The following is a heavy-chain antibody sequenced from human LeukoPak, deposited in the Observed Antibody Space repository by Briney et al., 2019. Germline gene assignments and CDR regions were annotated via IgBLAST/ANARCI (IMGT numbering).Heavy chain of an antibody. D-gene: IGHD2-8*01. V-gene: IGHV4-34*01. CDR1: GGSFSGYY. CDR2: INHSGST. Sequence: SETLSLTCAVYGGSFSGYYWSWIRQPPGKGLEWIREINHSGSTNYNPSLKSRVTISVDTSKNQFSLKLSSVTAADTAVYYCARGSLVYIQRNWFDPWGQGTLVTVSS. CDR3: ARGSLVYIQRNWFDP. J-gene: IGHJ5*02.